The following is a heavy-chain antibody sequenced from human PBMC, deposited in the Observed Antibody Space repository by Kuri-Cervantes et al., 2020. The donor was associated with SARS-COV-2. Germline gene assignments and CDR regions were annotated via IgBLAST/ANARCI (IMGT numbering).Heavy chain of an antibody. CDR2: LYYSGST. V-gene: IGHV4-59*01. CDR3: ATGSYYVAYDY. CDR1: GGSISTYY. J-gene: IGHJ4*02. Sequence: ESLKISCTVSGGSISTYYWSWIRQPPGKGLEWIGYLYYSGSTNYNPSLKSRVTISLDTSKNQFSLKLSSVTAADTAVYYYATGSYYVAYDYWGQGTLVTVSS. D-gene: IGHD1-26*01.